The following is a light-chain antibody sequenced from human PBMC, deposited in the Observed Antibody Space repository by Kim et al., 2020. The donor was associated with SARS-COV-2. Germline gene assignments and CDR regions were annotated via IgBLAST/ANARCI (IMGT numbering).Light chain of an antibody. CDR3: CSYAGSSTSVV. J-gene: IGLJ2*01. CDR2: EVS. Sequence: HSITRTCTGTTRRVGSYNLVSWYPQRPGKAPKLMIYEVSKRPSGVSNRFSGSKSGNTASLTISGLQAEDEADYYCCSYAGSSTSVVFGGGTQLTVL. CDR1: TRRVGSYNL. V-gene: IGLV2-23*02.